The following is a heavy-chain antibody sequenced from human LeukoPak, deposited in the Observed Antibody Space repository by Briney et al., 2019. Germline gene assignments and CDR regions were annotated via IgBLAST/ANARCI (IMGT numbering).Heavy chain of an antibody. V-gene: IGHV1-2*02. D-gene: IGHD6-19*01. CDR1: GYTFTGYY. CDR2: INPNSGGT. J-gene: IGHJ4*02. CDR3: ASLAVAGTPDYYDY. Sequence: ASVKVSCKASGYTFTGYYMHWVRQAPGQGLEWMGWINPNSGGTNYAQKFQGRVTMTRDTSISTAYMELSRLRPDDTAVCYCASLAVAGTPDYYDYWGQGTLVTVSS.